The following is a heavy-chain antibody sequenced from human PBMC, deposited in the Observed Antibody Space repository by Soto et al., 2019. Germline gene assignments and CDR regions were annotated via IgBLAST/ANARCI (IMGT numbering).Heavy chain of an antibody. V-gene: IGHV4-39*01. D-gene: IGHD2-8*02. J-gene: IGHJ3*02. Sequence: QMHLQQSGPGVVKPSETLSLTCTVSGGSISSSAYYWGWIRQPPGKGLEWIGSVYYTGITDYKSSLESRVSISADTSKNQFSLRLTSLSAADTAVYFCARQGRPGYCTGGKCYPTFDIWGPGTMVTVSS. CDR3: ARQGRPGYCTGGKCYPTFDI. CDR2: VYYTGIT. CDR1: GGSISSSAYY.